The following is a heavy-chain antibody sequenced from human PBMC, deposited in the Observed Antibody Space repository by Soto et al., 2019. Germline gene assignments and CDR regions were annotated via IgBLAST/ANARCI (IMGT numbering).Heavy chain of an antibody. CDR2: INGGGGTT. CDR1: GFSFSGYT. V-gene: IGHV3-23*01. CDR3: AKDRHPDGIWTFDY. Sequence: EVQLLESGGHLIQPGESLRLSCAASGFSFSGYTMNWVRQAQGKGLKWISGINGGGGTTYYADSVKGRFTISRDDSKNILYLQMNSPRAEDTAIYSCAKDRHPDGIWTFDYWGRGTLVTVSS. D-gene: IGHD3-9*01. J-gene: IGHJ4*02.